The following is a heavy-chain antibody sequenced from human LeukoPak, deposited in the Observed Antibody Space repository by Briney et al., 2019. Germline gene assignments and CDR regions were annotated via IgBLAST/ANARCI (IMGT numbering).Heavy chain of an antibody. Sequence: SVKVSCKTSGGTFSSYAISWVRQAPGQGLEWMGGIIPVFGTANYAQKFQGRVTITADESTSTAYMELSSLRSEDTAVYYCAREGGHYYDTPYYFDYWGQGTLVTVSS. CDR1: GGTFSSYA. D-gene: IGHD3-22*01. CDR2: IIPVFGTA. J-gene: IGHJ4*02. CDR3: AREGGHYYDTPYYFDY. V-gene: IGHV1-69*01.